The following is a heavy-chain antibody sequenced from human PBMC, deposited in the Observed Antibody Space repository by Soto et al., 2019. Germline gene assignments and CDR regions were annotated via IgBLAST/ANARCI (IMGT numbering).Heavy chain of an antibody. CDR2: IIPIFGTA. V-gene: IGHV1-69*13. Sequence: ASVKVSCKASGGTFSSYAISWVRQAPGQGLEWMGGIIPIFGTANYAQKFQGRVTITADESTSTAYMELSSLRSEDTAVYYCATPIYYDFWSGYLDYRGQGTLVTVSS. CDR1: GGTFSSYA. D-gene: IGHD3-3*01. J-gene: IGHJ4*02. CDR3: ATPIYYDFWSGYLDY.